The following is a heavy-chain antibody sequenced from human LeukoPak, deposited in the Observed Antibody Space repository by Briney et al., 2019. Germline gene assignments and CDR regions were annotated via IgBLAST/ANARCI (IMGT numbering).Heavy chain of an antibody. V-gene: IGHV1-2*02. J-gene: IGHJ4*02. Sequence: ASVKVSCKASGYTFTSYDINWVRQATGQGLEWMGWINPNSGGTNYAQKFQGRVTMTRDTSITTAYMELSRLRSDDTAVYYCARVFRSITARLDFDYWGQGTLVTVSS. CDR1: GYTFTSYD. CDR2: INPNSGGT. D-gene: IGHD6-6*01. CDR3: ARVFRSITARLDFDY.